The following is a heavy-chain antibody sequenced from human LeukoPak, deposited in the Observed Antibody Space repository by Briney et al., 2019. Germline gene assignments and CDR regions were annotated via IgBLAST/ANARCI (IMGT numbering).Heavy chain of an antibody. D-gene: IGHD1-26*01. Sequence: ASVKVSCKASGYTFTTYGINWVRQAPGQGLEWMEWISAYNGNTNYAQKLQGRVTMTTDTSTSTAYMELRSLRSDDTAVYYCARDLGFSGSYTAFDYWGQGTLVTVSS. CDR3: ARDLGFSGSYTAFDY. CDR2: ISAYNGNT. J-gene: IGHJ4*02. V-gene: IGHV1-18*01. CDR1: GYTFTTYG.